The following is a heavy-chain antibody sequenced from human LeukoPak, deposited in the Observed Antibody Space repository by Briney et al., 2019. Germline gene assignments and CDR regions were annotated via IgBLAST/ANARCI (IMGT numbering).Heavy chain of an antibody. D-gene: IGHD1-7*01. CDR3: VEELSVFGNYEYDY. Sequence: GGSLRLSCAASGFIFSDFGMHWVRQAPGQGLEWVGIISSDGTTKYYGDSVKSRFIISRDNSKSTMYLQMNSLRPEDTAVYHCVEELSVFGNYEYDYWGQGTLVAVFS. CDR2: ISSDGTTK. V-gene: IGHV3-30*18. CDR1: GFIFSDFG. J-gene: IGHJ4*02.